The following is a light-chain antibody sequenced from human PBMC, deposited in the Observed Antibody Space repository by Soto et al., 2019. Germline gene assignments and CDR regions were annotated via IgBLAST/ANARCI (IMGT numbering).Light chain of an antibody. CDR1: QTISSGF. Sequence: IVLTQSPGILYLSQGDKATLSCRASQTISSGFLAWYQQKVGQAPRLLIYDASNRATGVPDRFSGSGSGTDFSLTISRLEPEDFAVYHCQQYSSSPRTFGQGTRLAI. J-gene: IGKJ5*01. CDR2: DAS. CDR3: QQYSSSPRT. V-gene: IGKV3-20*01.